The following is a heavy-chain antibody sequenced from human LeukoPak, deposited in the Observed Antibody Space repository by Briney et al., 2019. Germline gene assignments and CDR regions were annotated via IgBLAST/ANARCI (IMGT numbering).Heavy chain of an antibody. CDR2: IWYDGSNK. CDR3: ARDPMGSYDFWSGYLDY. Sequence: PGRSLRLSCAASGFTFNSYGMHWVRQAPGKGLEWVAVIWYDGSNKYYADSVKGRFTISRDNSKNTLYLQMNSLRAEDTAVYYCARDPMGSYDFWSGYLDYWGQGTLVTVSS. CDR1: GFTFNSYG. V-gene: IGHV3-33*01. J-gene: IGHJ4*02. D-gene: IGHD3-3*01.